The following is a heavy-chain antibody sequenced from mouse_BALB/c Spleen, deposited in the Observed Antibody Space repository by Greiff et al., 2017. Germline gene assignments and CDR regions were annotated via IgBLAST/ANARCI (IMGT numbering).Heavy chain of an antibody. CDR3: ARTGDGTGGFAY. Sequence: QVQLQQSGAELMKPGASVKISCKATGYTFSSYWIEWVKQRPGHGPEWIGEILPGSGSTNYNEKFKGKATFTAETSSNTAYIQLSSLTSEDSADYYCARTGDGTGGFAYWGQGTLVTVSA. D-gene: IGHD2-1*01. J-gene: IGHJ3*01. CDR2: ILPGSGST. CDR1: GYTFSSYW. V-gene: IGHV1-9*01.